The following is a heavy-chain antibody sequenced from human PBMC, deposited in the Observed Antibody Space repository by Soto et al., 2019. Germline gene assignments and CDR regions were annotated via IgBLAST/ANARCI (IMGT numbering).Heavy chain of an antibody. J-gene: IGHJ4*02. D-gene: IGHD2-21*02. CDR1: GFTFDDYA. CDR2: IIGSGAIT. CDR3: AKDARDTGGNSGIDY. V-gene: IGHV3-23*04. Sequence: EVQLVESGGGLVQPGRSLRLSCAASGFTFDDYAMHWVRQAPGKGLEWVSSIIGSGAITYYADSVKGRFTISRDNSKSTLYLQMNSLRVEDTALYYCAKDARDTGGNSGIDYWGQGTLVTVSS.